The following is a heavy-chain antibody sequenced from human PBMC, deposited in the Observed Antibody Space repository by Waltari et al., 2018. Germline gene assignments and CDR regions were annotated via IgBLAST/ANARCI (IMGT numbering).Heavy chain of an antibody. J-gene: IGHJ5*02. CDR3: ARADGSSWYNWFDP. CDR1: GGSISSGSYY. Sequence: QVQLQESGPGLVKPSQTLSLTCTVSGGSISSGSYYCSWIRPPAGKGLEWIGRIYTSGSTNYNPSLKSRVTISVDTSKNQFSLKLSSVTAADTAVYYCARADGSSWYNWFDPWGQGTLVTVSS. V-gene: IGHV4-61*02. D-gene: IGHD6-13*01. CDR2: IYTSGST.